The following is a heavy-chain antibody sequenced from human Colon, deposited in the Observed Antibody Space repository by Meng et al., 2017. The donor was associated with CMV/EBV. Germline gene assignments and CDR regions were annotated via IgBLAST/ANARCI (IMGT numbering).Heavy chain of an antibody. D-gene: IGHD3-22*01. CDR1: GFTFSSYE. V-gene: IGHV3-48*03. CDR3: ARDGGYYDSSGYPVGLDY. CDR2: ISGSGSTI. Sequence: GESLKISCAASGFTFSSYEMNWVRQAPGKGLEWVSYISGSGSTIYYADSLKGRFTISRDNAKNSLYLQMNSLRAEDTAVYYCARDGGYYDSSGYPVGLDYWGQGTLVTVSS. J-gene: IGHJ4*02.